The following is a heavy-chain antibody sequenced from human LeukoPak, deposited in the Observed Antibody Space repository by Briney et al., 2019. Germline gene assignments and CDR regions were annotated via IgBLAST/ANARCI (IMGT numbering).Heavy chain of an antibody. V-gene: IGHV3-30*02. J-gene: IGHJ4*02. D-gene: IGHD2-2*01. CDR3: AKALGVVPAASFDY. Sequence: GGSLRLSCAASGFTFSSYGMHWVRQAPGKGLEWVAFIRYDGSNKYYADSVKGRFTISRDNSKNTLYLQMNSLRAEDTAVYYCAKALGVVPAASFDYWGQGTLVTVSS. CDR2: IRYDGSNK. CDR1: GFTFSSYG.